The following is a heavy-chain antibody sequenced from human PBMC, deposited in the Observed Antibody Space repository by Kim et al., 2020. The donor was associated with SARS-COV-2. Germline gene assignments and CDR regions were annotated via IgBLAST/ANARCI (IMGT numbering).Heavy chain of an antibody. Sequence: GGSLRLSCAASGVTFSSYAMSWVRQAPGEGLQSVSTISCNGTSTCYPDSVKGRFTISRDNSKNTLYLHMNSLRVEDTAVYYCAKDAIGMYVWGQGTTVTVS. J-gene: IGHJ6*02. D-gene: IGHD2-2*01. CDR1: GVTFSSYA. CDR2: ISCNGTST. CDR3: AKDAIGMYV. V-gene: IGHV3-23*01.